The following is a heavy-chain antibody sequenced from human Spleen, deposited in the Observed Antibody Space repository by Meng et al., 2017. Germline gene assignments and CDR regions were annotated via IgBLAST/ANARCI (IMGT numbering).Heavy chain of an antibody. CDR1: GFTFSAYS. CDR3: ARDGFGEFLDY. Sequence: GGSLRLSCAASGFTFSAYSMNWVRQAPGKGLEWVSSIITSSSYIHYADSVKGRFTISRDNAKNSLYLQMKSLRAEDTAVYYCARDGFGEFLDYWGQGTLVTVSS. V-gene: IGHV3-21*01. CDR2: IITSSSYI. D-gene: IGHD3-10*01. J-gene: IGHJ4*02.